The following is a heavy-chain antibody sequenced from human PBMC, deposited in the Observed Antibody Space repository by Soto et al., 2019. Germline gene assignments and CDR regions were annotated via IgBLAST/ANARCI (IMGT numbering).Heavy chain of an antibody. CDR3: ARPQLYQPLIRNAYYYYGMDV. J-gene: IGHJ6*02. V-gene: IGHV1-69*01. CDR2: IIPIFGTA. CDR1: GGTFSSYA. D-gene: IGHD2-2*01. Sequence: QVQLVQSGAEVKKPGSSVKVSCEASGGTFSSYAISWVRQAPGQGLEWMGGIIPIFGTANYAQKFQGRVKITADESTSTAYMELSSLRSEDTAVYYCARPQLYQPLIRNAYYYYGMDVWGQGTTVTVSS.